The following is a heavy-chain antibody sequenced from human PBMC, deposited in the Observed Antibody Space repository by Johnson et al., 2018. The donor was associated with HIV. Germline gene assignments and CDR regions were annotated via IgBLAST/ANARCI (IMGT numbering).Heavy chain of an antibody. Sequence: VHLVESGGGLIQPGGSLRLSCAASEFTVSSGYMNWVRQAPGKGPEWVSVIYSGGSTYYADSVKGRFTISRDNSKNTLYLQMNSVRAEDTAVYYCARGLGSRSAFDIWGQGTMVTVSS. CDR2: IYSGGST. CDR1: EFTVSSGY. CDR3: ARGLGSRSAFDI. D-gene: IGHD2-2*01. V-gene: IGHV3-53*01. J-gene: IGHJ3*02.